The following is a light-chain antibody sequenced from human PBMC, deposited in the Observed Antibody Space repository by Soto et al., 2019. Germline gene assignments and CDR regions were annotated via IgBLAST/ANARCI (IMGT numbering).Light chain of an antibody. CDR3: AAWDDSLRGHV. CDR2: RNI. CDR1: SSNIENNY. J-gene: IGLJ1*01. V-gene: IGLV1-47*01. Sequence: QSVLTQPPSASGTPGQRVTISCSGSSSNIENNYVSWYPQLPGTAPKLLIYRNIQRPSGVPDRFSGSKSGTSASLAISGLSSEDEADYYCAAWDDSLRGHVFGTGTKLTV.